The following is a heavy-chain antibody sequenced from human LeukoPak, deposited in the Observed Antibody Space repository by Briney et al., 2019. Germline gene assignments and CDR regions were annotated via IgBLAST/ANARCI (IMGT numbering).Heavy chain of an antibody. J-gene: IGHJ6*02. CDR1: GFTFSSYS. D-gene: IGHD4-11*01. Sequence: GGSLRLSCAASGFTFSSYSMNWVRQAPGKGLEWVSSISSSSSYIYYADSVKGRITISRDNAKNSLYLQMNSLRAEDTAVYYCARDLAVTTSYYYYYGMDVWGQGTTVTVSS. CDR3: ARDLAVTTSYYYYYGMDV. CDR2: ISSSSSYI. V-gene: IGHV3-21*01.